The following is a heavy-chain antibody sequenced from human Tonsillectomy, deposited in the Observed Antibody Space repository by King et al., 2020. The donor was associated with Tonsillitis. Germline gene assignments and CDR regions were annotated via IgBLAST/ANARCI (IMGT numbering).Heavy chain of an antibody. J-gene: IGHJ4*02. CDR1: GFTFSSYG. D-gene: IGHD1-20*01. V-gene: IGHV3-23*04. Sequence: VQLVESGGGLVQPGGSLRLSCAASGFTFSSYGMSWVRQAPGKGLEWVSGISGSCGNTYYADSVKGRFSISRDNSRDTVYLQMNSLRAEDTAVYYCPKHLYITGTAFDYWGQGTPVTVSS. CDR2: ISGSCGNT. CDR3: PKHLYITGTAFDY.